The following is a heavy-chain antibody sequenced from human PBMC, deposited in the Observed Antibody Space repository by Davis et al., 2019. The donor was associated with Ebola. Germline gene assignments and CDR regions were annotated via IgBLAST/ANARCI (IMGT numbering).Heavy chain of an antibody. CDR2: IYPGDSDT. Sequence: PGGSLRLSCKGSGYSFTSYWIGWVRQMPGKGLEWMGNIYPGDSDTRHSPSFQGQVTISADKSISTAYLQWSSLKASDTAMYYCARPLKRYTYYGMDVWGKGTTVTVSS. CDR3: ARPLKRYTYYGMDV. CDR1: GYSFTSYW. V-gene: IGHV5-51*01. D-gene: IGHD5-24*01. J-gene: IGHJ6*04.